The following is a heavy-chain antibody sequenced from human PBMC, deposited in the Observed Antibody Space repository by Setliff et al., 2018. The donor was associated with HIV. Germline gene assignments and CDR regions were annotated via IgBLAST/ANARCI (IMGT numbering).Heavy chain of an antibody. CDR2: IYTSGTT. CDR3: TRDLWGDDYYYNNMDV. V-gene: IGHV4-4*07. CDR1: GGSISSYY. D-gene: IGHD2-21*02. J-gene: IGHJ6*03. Sequence: SETLSLTCTVSGGSISSYYWSWIRQPAGKGLEWIGRIYTSGTTKYNPSLKSRVTMSVDTSKNQFSLKVTSVTAADTAVYYCTRDLWGDDYYYNNMDVWGKGTTVTVSS.